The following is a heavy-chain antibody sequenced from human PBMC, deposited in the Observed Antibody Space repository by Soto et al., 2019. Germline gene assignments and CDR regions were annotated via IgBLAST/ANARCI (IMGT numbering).Heavy chain of an antibody. V-gene: IGHV1-2*02. CDR3: DRELQRGMDV. J-gene: IGHJ6*02. CDR1: GYTFSVYH. D-gene: IGHD4-4*01. Sequence: QVHLVQSGAEVKQPGASVKVSCKASGYTFSVYHMHWVRQAPGPGLEWMGWVHPNSGGTNYAQIFEGRVTMTRDTSITTAYMEQSRLTSDDTAVYYCDRELQRGMDVWGQGTTVTVSS. CDR2: VHPNSGGT.